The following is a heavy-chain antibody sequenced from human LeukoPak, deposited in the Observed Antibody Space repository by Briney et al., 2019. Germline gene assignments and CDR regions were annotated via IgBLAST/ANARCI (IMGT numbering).Heavy chain of an antibody. CDR2: VYYSGST. CDR3: ARLVRGGYGMDV. Sequence: SETLSLTCTVSGGSISSSSDYWGWIRQPPGKGLEWIGSVYYSGSTYYNPSLKSRVTISVDTSKNQFSLKLSPVTAADTAVYYCARLVRGGYGMDVWGQGTTVTVSS. CDR1: GGSISSSSDY. D-gene: IGHD6-6*01. J-gene: IGHJ6*02. V-gene: IGHV4-39*01.